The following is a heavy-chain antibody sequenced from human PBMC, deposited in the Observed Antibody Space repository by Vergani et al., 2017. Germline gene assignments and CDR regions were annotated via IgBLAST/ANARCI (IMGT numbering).Heavy chain of an antibody. CDR1: GGSVSSGSYY. V-gene: IGHV4-61*01. J-gene: IGHJ4*02. CDR3: ARGCSGGSCYYDY. D-gene: IGHD2-15*01. CDR2: INHSGST. Sequence: QVQLQESGPGLVKPSETLSLTCTVSGGSVSSGSYYWSWIRQPPGKGLEWIGEINHSGSTNYNPSLKSRVTISVDTSKNQFSLKLSSVTAADTAVYYCARGCSGGSCYYDYWGQGTLVTVSS.